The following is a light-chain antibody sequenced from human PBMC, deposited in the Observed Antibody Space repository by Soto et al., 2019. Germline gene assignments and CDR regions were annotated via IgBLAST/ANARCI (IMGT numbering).Light chain of an antibody. CDR2: GAS. CDR3: QQYGSSFRT. J-gene: IGKJ1*01. V-gene: IGKV3-20*01. CDR1: QSVSSSY. Sequence: SVLTQSPGTLSLSPGERATLSCRASQSVSSSYLAWYQQKPGQAPRLLIYGASSRATGIPDRFSGSGSGTDFTLTISRLEPEDFAVYYCQQYGSSFRTFGQGTKVDIK.